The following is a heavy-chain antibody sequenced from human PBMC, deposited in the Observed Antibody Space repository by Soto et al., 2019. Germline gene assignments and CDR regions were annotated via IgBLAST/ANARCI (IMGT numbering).Heavy chain of an antibody. CDR3: ARTLRIAAASSWFDP. CDR2: ISAYNGNT. Sequence: QVQLVQSGAEVKKPGASVKVSCKASGYTFTSYGISWVRQAPGQGLEWLGWISAYNGNTNYAQKLQGRVTMTTDTSTSTAYMELRSLRSGDTAVYYCARTLRIAAASSWFDPWGQGTLVSVSS. V-gene: IGHV1-18*01. D-gene: IGHD6-13*01. J-gene: IGHJ5*02. CDR1: GYTFTSYG.